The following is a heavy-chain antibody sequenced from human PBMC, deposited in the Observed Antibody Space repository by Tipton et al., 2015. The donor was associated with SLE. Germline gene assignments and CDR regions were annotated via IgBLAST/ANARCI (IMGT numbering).Heavy chain of an antibody. CDR2: INHSGST. D-gene: IGHD6-13*01. V-gene: IGHV4-34*01. J-gene: IGHJ4*02. CDR3: ARKYSSSWFDY. Sequence: TLSLTCTVSGGSISSYYWSWIRQPPGKGLEWIGEINHSGSTNYNPSLKSRVTISVDTSKNQFSLKLSSVTAADTAVYYCARKYSSSWFDYWGQGTLVTVSS. CDR1: GGSISSYY.